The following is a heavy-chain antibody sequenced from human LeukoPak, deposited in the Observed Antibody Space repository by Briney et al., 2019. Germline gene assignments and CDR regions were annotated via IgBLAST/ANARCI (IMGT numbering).Heavy chain of an antibody. V-gene: IGHV4-39*07. CDR2: IYYSGST. CDR3: ARDSCSGGSCYPDY. Sequence: PSETLSLTCTVSGGSISSSSYYWGWIRQPPGKGLEWTGSIYYSGSTYYNPSLKSRVTISVDTSKNQFSLKLSSVTAADTAVYYCARDSCSGGSCYPDYWGQGTLVTVSS. CDR1: GGSISSSSYY. D-gene: IGHD2-15*01. J-gene: IGHJ4*02.